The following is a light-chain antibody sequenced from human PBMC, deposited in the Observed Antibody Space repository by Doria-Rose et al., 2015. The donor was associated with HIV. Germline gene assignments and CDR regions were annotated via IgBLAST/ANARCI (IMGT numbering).Light chain of an antibody. J-gene: IGKJ1*01. Sequence: DIRVTQSPSTLSASVGDRVTITCRASQSISNWLAWYQQKPGQARKLLIYKASTLQSAVPSRFRGSGSGTEFTLTIISMQPDDFATYYCQHFDKYFSWTFGHGTKVDIK. CDR1: QSISNW. CDR2: KAS. CDR3: QHFDKYFSWT. V-gene: IGKV1-5*03.